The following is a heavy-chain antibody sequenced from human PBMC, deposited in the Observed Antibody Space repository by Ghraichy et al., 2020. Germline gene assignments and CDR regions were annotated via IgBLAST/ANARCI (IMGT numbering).Heavy chain of an antibody. D-gene: IGHD5-18*01. CDR3: VKGGQRYSYGYPRDPEYYFDY. CDR2: ISSNGGST. J-gene: IGHJ4*02. CDR1: GFTFSSYA. Sequence: GGSLRLSCSASGFTFSSYAMHWVRQAPGKGLEYVSAISSNGGSTYYADSVKGRFTISRDNSKNTLYLQMSSLRAEDTAVYYCVKGGQRYSYGYPRDPEYYFDYWGQGTLVTVSS. V-gene: IGHV3-64D*06.